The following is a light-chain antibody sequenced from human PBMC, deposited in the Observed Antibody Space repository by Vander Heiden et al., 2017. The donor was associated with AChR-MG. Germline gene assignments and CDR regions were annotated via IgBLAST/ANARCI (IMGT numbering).Light chain of an antibody. CDR3: QQRDGTPII. J-gene: IGKJ5*01. CDR2: DAS. V-gene: IGKV1-39*01. CDR1: QIINSY. Sequence: DIQMTQSPSSLSASVGDRVTITCRASQIINSYLNWYQQIPGKAPKLLISDASTLQSGVPSRFSGSGSGAVFTLTISRLQPEDFATYYCQQRDGTPIIFGQGTRLEIK.